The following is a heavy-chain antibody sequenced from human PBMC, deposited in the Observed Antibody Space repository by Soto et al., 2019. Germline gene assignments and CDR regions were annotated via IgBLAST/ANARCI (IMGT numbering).Heavy chain of an antibody. Sequence: QITLKESGPTLVKPTQTLTLTCSFSGFSLNTTGVGVGWIRQSPGKALEWLAIIYWDNDKRYSPSLKSRVIITKDTSKNQVVLTVTNMDPVDTGTYYCARSLWFGELHWGQGALVTVSS. CDR1: GFSLNTTGVG. CDR3: ARSLWFGELH. J-gene: IGHJ4*02. CDR2: IYWDNDK. D-gene: IGHD3-10*01. V-gene: IGHV2-5*02.